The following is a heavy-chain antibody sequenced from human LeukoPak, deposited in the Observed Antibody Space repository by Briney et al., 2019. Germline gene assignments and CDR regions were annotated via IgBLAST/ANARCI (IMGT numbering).Heavy chain of an antibody. Sequence: PGGSLTLSCAAWGYIFNDYGMAWVRHARGKGGEGVSGINWSGCNTVYADSVKGLFTISRDNAKNSLYLQVDSVRAEDTAMYYCARERFASDYDMDVWGKGTTVTVSS. J-gene: IGHJ6*03. CDR2: INWSGCNT. CDR3: ARERFASDYDMDV. V-gene: IGHV3-20*04. D-gene: IGHD3-10*01. CDR1: GYIFNDYG.